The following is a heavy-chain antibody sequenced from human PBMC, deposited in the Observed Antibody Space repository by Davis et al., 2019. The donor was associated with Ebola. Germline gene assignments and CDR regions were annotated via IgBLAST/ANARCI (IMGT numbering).Heavy chain of an antibody. CDR2: IYYSGST. D-gene: IGHD6-19*01. CDR1: GGSISSSSYY. V-gene: IGHV4-39*07. J-gene: IGHJ5*02. Sequence: MPSETLSLTCTVSGGSISSSSYYWGWIRQPPGKGLEWFGSIYYSGSTYYNPSLKSRVTISVDKSKNQFSLKLSSVTAADTAVYYCARGGAVAGPWGQGTLVTVSS. CDR3: ARGGAVAGP.